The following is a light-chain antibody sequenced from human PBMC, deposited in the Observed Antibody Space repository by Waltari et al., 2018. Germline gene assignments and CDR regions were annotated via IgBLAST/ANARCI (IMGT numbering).Light chain of an antibody. Sequence: DIQMTQSPSSVSASVGDRVTITFRASQGISSWLAWYQQEPGKAPNLLISAASSLQSGFPSRFSGSGSGTDFTLTISSLQPEDFATYYWLQTNSLPFTFGGGTNVEIK. CDR3: LQTNSLPFT. V-gene: IGKV1D-12*01. CDR2: AAS. J-gene: IGKJ4*01. CDR1: QGISSW.